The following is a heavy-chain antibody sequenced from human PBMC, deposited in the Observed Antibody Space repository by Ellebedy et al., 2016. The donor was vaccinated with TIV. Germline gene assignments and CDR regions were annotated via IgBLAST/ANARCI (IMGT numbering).Heavy chain of an antibody. CDR2: ISSSGSNI. CDR1: GFTFSSYI. J-gene: IGHJ4*02. CDR3: ARVRGALAKIDY. Sequence: GESLKISCVASGFTFSSYIMSWVRQAPGKGLEWVSSISSSGSNIYYADSLKGRFTISRDNAKNALYLQMNSLRDEDTAVYYCARVRGALAKIDYWGQGTLVTVSS. D-gene: IGHD3-16*01. V-gene: IGHV3-21*01.